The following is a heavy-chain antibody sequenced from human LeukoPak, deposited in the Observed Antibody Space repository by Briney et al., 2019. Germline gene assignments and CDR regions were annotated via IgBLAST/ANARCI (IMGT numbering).Heavy chain of an antibody. CDR3: AREGAADGTNLGGFDI. D-gene: IGHD6-13*01. J-gene: IGHJ3*02. V-gene: IGHV3-30*03. Sequence: GGPLRLSCGPCGFPLQCYGMQWGRPAPGKGVEGVAGISYDGSNKYYADSVKSRFTISRDNSKNTLYLQMNALSAEDTAVYYCAREGAADGTNLGGFDIWGQGTMVTVSS. CDR2: ISYDGSNK. CDR1: GFPLQCYG.